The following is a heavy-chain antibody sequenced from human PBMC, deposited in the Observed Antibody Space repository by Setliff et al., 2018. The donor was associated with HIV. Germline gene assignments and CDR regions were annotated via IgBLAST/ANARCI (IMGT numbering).Heavy chain of an antibody. CDR1: GFTFSSYS. J-gene: IGHJ5*01. D-gene: IGHD3-10*01. CDR2: VRYDGSNK. V-gene: IGHV3-30*02. CDR3: AYGSGSYSWFDY. Sequence: GGSLRLSCAASGFTFSSYSMNWVRQAPGKGLEWVASVRYDGSNKYYADSVKGRFTISRDNSKNTVYLQMNSLRTEDTAVYYCAYGSGSYSWFDYWGQGTLVTVSS.